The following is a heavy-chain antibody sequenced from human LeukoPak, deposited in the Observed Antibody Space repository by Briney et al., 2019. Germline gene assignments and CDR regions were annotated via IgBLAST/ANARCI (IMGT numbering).Heavy chain of an antibody. V-gene: IGHV3-30*02. CDR2: IRYDGSNK. D-gene: IGHD3-10*01. CDR3: AREDFFGSGNNAFDI. CDR1: GFTFSSYG. J-gene: IGHJ3*02. Sequence: GGSLRLSCAASGFTFSSYGMHWVRQAPGKGLEWVAFIRYDGSNKYYADSVKGRSTISRDNSKNTLYLQMNTLIADDTAVYYCAREDFFGSGNNAFDIWGQGTVVTVSS.